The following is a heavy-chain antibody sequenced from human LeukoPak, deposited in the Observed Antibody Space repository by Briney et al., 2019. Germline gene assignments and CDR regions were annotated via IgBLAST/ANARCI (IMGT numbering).Heavy chain of an antibody. CDR3: ARGECSGGSCYSGLS. V-gene: IGHV3-72*01. Sequence: PGGSLRLSCAASGFTFSDHYMDWVRQAPGKGLEWVGCIRNKANSHTTEYAASVKGRFTISRDDSKNSLSLQMNSLKTEDTAVYYCARGECSGGSCYSGLSWGQGTLVTVSS. J-gene: IGHJ4*02. D-gene: IGHD2-15*01. CDR2: IRNKANSHTT. CDR1: GFTFSDHY.